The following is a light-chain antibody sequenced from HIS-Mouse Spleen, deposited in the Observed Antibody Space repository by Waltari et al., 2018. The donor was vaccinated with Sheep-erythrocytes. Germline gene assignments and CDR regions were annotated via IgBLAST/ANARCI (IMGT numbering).Light chain of an antibody. CDR3: QQSYSTPRT. Sequence: DIQMTQSPSSLSASVGDRVTITCRASQSISSYLNWYQQKPRKAPKLLIYAASSLQSGVPSRFSGRGSGTDFTLTISSLQTEDFATYYCQQSYSTPRTFGQGTKVEIK. J-gene: IGKJ1*01. V-gene: IGKV1-39*01. CDR2: AAS. CDR1: QSISSY.